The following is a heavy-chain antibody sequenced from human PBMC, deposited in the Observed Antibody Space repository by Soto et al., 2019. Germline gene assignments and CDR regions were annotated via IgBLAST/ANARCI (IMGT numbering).Heavy chain of an antibody. Sequence: VASVKVSCKASGYAFTSYGISWVRQAPGQGLEWRGWISAYNGNTNYAQKLQGRVTITTDTSTSSAYMELRSLRSDDTAVYYCPKYQGGLLLGAGGRSYYNNGMDAWGQGTTVTVSS. D-gene: IGHD7-27*01. CDR3: PKYQGGLLLGAGGRSYYNNGMDA. CDR1: GYAFTSYG. CDR2: ISAYNGNT. V-gene: IGHV1-18*01. J-gene: IGHJ6*02.